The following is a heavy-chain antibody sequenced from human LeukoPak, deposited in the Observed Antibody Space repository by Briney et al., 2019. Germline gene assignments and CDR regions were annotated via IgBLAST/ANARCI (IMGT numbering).Heavy chain of an antibody. Sequence: GGSLRLSCAASGFTFTTNAMSWVRQAPGKGLEWVSSISGRTGATYYADSEKGRFTISRDNSKSTLYLQMDSLRAEDTAVYYCAKCGNSGCHLIDYWGQGTLVTVSS. V-gene: IGHV3-23*01. CDR3: AKCGNSGCHLIDY. J-gene: IGHJ4*02. CDR2: ISGRTGAT. D-gene: IGHD5-12*01. CDR1: GFTFTTNA.